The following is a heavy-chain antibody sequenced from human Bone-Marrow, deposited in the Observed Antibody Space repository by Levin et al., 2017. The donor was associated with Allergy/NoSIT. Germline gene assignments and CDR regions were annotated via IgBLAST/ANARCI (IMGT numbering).Heavy chain of an antibody. D-gene: IGHD4-17*01. V-gene: IGHV4-39*01. CDR3: ARQTATVTENRGIDS. CDR1: GGSISSSSYY. J-gene: IGHJ5*01. CDR2: IFYSGST. Sequence: SQTLSLTCTVSGGSISSSSYYWGWIRQPPGKGLEWIGSIFYSGSTYYNSSLRSRVTISVDTSKNQFSLKLSSVTAADTALYYCARQTATVTENRGIDSWGQGTLVTVSS.